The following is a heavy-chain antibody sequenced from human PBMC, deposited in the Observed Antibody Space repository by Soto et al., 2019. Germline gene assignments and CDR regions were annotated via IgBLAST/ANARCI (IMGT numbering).Heavy chain of an antibody. V-gene: IGHV1-46*01. J-gene: IGHJ4*02. CDR2: INPSGGST. CDR1: GYTFTGYY. Sequence: GASVKVSCKASGYTFTGYYMHWVRQAPGQGLEWMGIINPSGGSTSYAQKFQGRVTMTRDTSTSTVYMELSSLRSEDTAVYYCARDIPSSSWWWWGRRVAYWGQGTLVTVS. D-gene: IGHD6-13*01. CDR3: ARDIPSSSWWWWGRRVAY.